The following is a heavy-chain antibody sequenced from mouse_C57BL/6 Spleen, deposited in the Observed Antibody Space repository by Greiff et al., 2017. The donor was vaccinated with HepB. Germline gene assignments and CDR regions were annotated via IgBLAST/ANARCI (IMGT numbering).Heavy chain of an antibody. CDR3: ARRTVVATDWYFDV. J-gene: IGHJ1*03. Sequence: QVQLQQPGAELVKPGASVKMSCKASGYTFTSYWITWVKQRPGQGLEWIGDIYPGSGSTNYNEKFKSKATLTVDTSSSTAYMQLSSLTSEDSAVYYCARRTVVATDWYFDVWGTGTTVTVSS. D-gene: IGHD1-1*01. V-gene: IGHV1-55*01. CDR1: GYTFTSYW. CDR2: IYPGSGST.